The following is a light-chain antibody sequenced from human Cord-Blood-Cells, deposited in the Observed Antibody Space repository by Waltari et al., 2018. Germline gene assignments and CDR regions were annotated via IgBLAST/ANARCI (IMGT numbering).Light chain of an antibody. CDR3: AAWDDSLCVV. Sequence: QSVLTQPPSASGTPGQRVTISCSGSSSNIGSNYVYWYQQLPGTAPKLLIYRNNQRPSGVPDRFSGSKSGTSASLAISGLRSEDEADYYCAAWDDSLCVVSGGGTKLTVL. CDR2: RNN. J-gene: IGLJ2*01. V-gene: IGLV1-47*01. CDR1: SSNIGSNY.